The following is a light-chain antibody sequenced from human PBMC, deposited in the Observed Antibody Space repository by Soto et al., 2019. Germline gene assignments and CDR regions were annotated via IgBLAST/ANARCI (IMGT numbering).Light chain of an antibody. Sequence: EIVLTQSPATLSLSPGERATLSCRASQSVSSYLAWYQQKPGQAPRLLIYDASNRATGIPARFSGSGSGTDFTLTISRLEPEDFAVYYCQQYGSSPHVTVGQGTKVDIK. CDR2: DAS. CDR3: QQYGSSPHVT. CDR1: QSVSSY. J-gene: IGKJ1*01. V-gene: IGKV3-20*01.